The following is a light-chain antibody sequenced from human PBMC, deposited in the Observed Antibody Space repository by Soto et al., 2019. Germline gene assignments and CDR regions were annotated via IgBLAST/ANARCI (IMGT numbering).Light chain of an antibody. J-gene: IGKJ4*01. CDR1: QSVSSN. CDR2: GAS. V-gene: IGKV3-15*01. Sequence: IVLTQSPATLSLSPWERATLSCRASQSVSSNLAWYQQKFGQAPRLLIFGASTRATGIPARFSSSGSGTEFTLTISSVQSEDSAVYYCHQYDNWPLTFGGGTKVDIK. CDR3: HQYDNWPLT.